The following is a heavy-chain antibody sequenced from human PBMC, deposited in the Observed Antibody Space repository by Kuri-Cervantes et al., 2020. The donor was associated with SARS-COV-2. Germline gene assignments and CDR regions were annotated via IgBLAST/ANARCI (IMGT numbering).Heavy chain of an antibody. V-gene: IGHV4-34*01. D-gene: IGHD2-21*01. Sequence: ETLSLTCAVYGGSFSGYYWRWIRQPPGQGLEWVGGINHSGSTNHNPSLKSRVTISVHTSKDQFSLKLCSVTAADTAVDYCARQDPPIVVVGRGWFDPWGQGTLVTVSS. CDR2: INHSGST. CDR1: GGSFSGYY. J-gene: IGHJ5*02. CDR3: ARQDPPIVVVGRGWFDP.